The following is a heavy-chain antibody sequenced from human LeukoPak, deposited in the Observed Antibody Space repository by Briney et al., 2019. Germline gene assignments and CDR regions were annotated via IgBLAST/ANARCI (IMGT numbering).Heavy chain of an antibody. V-gene: IGHV3-23*01. CDR2: IGNTET. CDR3: AKDSIQFNRVFDCSDC. D-gene: IGHD2-21*01. CDR1: GFPFETNA. J-gene: IGHJ4*02. Sequence: GGSLRLSCATSGFPFETNAMSWVRQAPGKGLEWVATIGNTETFYADSVTGRFTISRDNSKNTVNLQMNRLRVEDTAIYYCAKDSIQFNRVFDCSDCWGQGTLATVSS.